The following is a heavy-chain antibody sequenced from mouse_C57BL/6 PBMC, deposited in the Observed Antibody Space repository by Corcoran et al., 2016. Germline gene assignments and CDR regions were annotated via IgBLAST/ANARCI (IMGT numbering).Heavy chain of an antibody. J-gene: IGHJ3*01. CDR1: GYTFTSYG. CDR2: IYPRSGNT. CDR3: ARWGPLPGFAY. V-gene: IGHV1-81*01. Sequence: QVQLQQSGAELARPGASVKLSCKASGYTFTSYGISWVKQRTGQGLEWIGEIYPRSGNTYYNEKFKGKATLTADKSSSTAYMELRSLTSEDSAVYFCARWGPLPGFAYWGQGTLVTVSA. D-gene: IGHD3-3*01.